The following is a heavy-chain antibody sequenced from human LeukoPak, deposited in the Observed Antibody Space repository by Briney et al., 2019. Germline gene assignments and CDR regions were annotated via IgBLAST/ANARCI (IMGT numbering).Heavy chain of an antibody. Sequence: TGGSLRLSCAASGFTFSSYAMSWVRQVPGKGLEWVSGISDSGGSTYYADSVKGRFTVSRDDPHNTLYLQMNSVRAEDTAVYFCARGGVDHYGSGTYYLMYYFDHWGQGALVTVSS. J-gene: IGHJ4*02. CDR3: ARGGVDHYGSGTYYLMYYFDH. V-gene: IGHV3-23*01. CDR2: ISDSGGST. D-gene: IGHD3-10*01. CDR1: GFTFSSYA.